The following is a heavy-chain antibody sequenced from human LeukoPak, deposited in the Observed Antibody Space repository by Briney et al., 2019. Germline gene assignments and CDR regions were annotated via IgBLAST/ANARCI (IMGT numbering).Heavy chain of an antibody. D-gene: IGHD2-8*01. Sequence: SETLSLTCTVSGGSISSYYWSWIRQPAGKGLEWIGRIYTSGSTNYNPSLKSRVTMSVDTSKNQFSLKLSSVTAADTAVYYCARAFRMYALHNWFDPWGQGTLVTVSS. CDR3: ARAFRMYALHNWFDP. CDR1: GGSISSYY. V-gene: IGHV4-4*07. CDR2: IYTSGST. J-gene: IGHJ5*02.